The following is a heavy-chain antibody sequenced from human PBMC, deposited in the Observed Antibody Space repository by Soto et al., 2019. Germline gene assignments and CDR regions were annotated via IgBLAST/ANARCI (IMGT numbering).Heavy chain of an antibody. CDR1: GYTFTGYY. V-gene: IGHV1-2*02. Sequence: QVQLVQSGAEVKKPGASVKVSCKASGYTFTGYYIHWVRQAPGQGLEWMGWINPNSGGTKYPQKFQGRVTTPRDTSSRPVYMSVTGLKSDDTAVYFCARDLAKGVGIACFDYWGKATLVAVSS. CDR3: ARDLAKGVGIACFDY. J-gene: IGHJ4*02. CDR2: INPNSGGT.